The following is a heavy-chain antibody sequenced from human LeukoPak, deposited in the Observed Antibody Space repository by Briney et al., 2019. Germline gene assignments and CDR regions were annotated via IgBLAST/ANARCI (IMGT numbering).Heavy chain of an antibody. CDR3: ARDLDYDDILTGYYDPKSRSPPKNWFDP. V-gene: IGHV6-1*01. J-gene: IGHJ5*02. CDR1: GDSVSSNSAA. D-gene: IGHD3-9*01. Sequence: SQTLSLTCAISGDSVSSNSAAWNWIRQSPSRGLEWLGRTYYRSKWYNDYAVSVKSRITINPDTSKNQFSLQLNSVTPEDTAVYYCARDLDYDDILTGYYDPKSRSPPKNWFDPWGQGTLVTVSS. CDR2: TYYRSKWYN.